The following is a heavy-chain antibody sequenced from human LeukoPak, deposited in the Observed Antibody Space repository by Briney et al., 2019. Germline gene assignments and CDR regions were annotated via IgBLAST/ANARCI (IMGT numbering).Heavy chain of an antibody. D-gene: IGHD3/OR15-3a*01. CDR3: AKLISPYDS. CDR2: ISGSGGST. V-gene: IGHV3-23*01. Sequence: PGGSLRLSCAASGFTFRSYGMSWVRQAPGKGLEWVSGISGSGGSTFYADSVKGRFTISRDNSKNTLYLQVSSLRAEDTAVYYCAKLISPYDSWGQGILVTVSS. CDR1: GFTFRSYG. J-gene: IGHJ4*02.